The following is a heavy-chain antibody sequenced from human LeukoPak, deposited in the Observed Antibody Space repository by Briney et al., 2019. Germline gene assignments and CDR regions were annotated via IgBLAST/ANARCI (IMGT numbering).Heavy chain of an antibody. CDR1: GDSVSSSSAA. Sequence: SQTLSLTCAISGDSVSSSSAAWTWIRQSPSRGLEWLGRTYYRSKWYNDYAVSVKSRITINPDTSKNQFSLQLNSVTPEDTAVYYCATESHVEMATISPQLGYWGQGTLVTVSS. CDR3: ATESHVEMATISPQLGY. V-gene: IGHV6-1*01. CDR2: TYYRSKWYN. J-gene: IGHJ4*02. D-gene: IGHD5-24*01.